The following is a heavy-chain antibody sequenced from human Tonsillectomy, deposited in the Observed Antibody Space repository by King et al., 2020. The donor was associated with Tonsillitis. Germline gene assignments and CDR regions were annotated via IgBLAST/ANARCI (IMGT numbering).Heavy chain of an antibody. J-gene: IGHJ4*02. V-gene: IGHV3-30-3*01. CDR2: ISYDGSNK. D-gene: IGHD1-20*01. CDR1: GFTFSTYS. CDR3: ARVITGSTIDY. Sequence: QVQLVESGGGVVQPGRSLRLSCAASGFTFSTYSMDWVRQAPGKGLEWVAVISYDGSNKYYADSGKGRFTISRDNSKNTLYLQMNSLRAEDTAVYYCARVITGSTIDYWGQGTLVTVSS.